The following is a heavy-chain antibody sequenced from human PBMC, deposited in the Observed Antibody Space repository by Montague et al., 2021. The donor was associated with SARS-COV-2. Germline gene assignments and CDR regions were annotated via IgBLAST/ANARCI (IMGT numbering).Heavy chain of an antibody. J-gene: IGHJ2*01. D-gene: IGHD3-3*01. CDR3: AKGSGGTIFGVVITYWYFDL. V-gene: IGHV4-34*01. CDR1: GGSFSGYY. CDR2: INHSGST. Sequence: SETLSLTCAVYGGSFSGYYWSWIRQPPGKGLEWIGEINHSGSTNYNPSLKSRVTISVDTSKNQFPLKLSSVTAADTAVYYCAKGSGGTIFGVVITYWYFDLWGRGTLVTVSS.